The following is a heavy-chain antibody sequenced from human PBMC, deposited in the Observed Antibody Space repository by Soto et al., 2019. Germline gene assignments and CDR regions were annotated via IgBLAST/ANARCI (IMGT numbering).Heavy chain of an antibody. CDR1: GGCMRSAEFY. CDR3: ASVVLLRKAFAY. V-gene: IGHV4-30-4*08. D-gene: IGHD3-10*01. J-gene: IGHJ4*02. Sequence: PSGSLALTCTLRGGCMRSAEFYVCLNRQPPGKGLEWIGDIYYSGSTYYNPSLKSRVTISVDTSKNQFSLKLSSVTAADTAVYYCASVVLLRKAFAYWGQGTLVPVSS. CDR2: IYYSGST.